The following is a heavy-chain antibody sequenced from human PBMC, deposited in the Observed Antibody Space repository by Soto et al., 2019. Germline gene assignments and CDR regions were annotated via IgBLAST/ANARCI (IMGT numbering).Heavy chain of an antibody. Sequence: AASVKVSCKVSGYTLTELSMHWVRQAPGKGLEWMGGFDPEDGETIYAQKFQGRVTMTEDTSTDTAYMELSSLRSEDTAVYYCAAGRYCSGGSCYSSVDYWGQGTLVTVSS. V-gene: IGHV1-24*01. D-gene: IGHD2-15*01. CDR3: AAGRYCSGGSCYSSVDY. CDR2: FDPEDGET. J-gene: IGHJ4*02. CDR1: GYTLTELS.